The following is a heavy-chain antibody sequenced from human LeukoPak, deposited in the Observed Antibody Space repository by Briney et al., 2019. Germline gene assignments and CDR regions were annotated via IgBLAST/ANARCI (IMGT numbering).Heavy chain of an antibody. V-gene: IGHV3-30*18. D-gene: IGHD2-2*01. Sequence: GGSLRLSCAASGFTFSSYGMHWVRQAPGKGLEWVAVISYDGSNKYYADSVKGRFTISRDNSKNTLYLQMNSLRAEDMAVYYCAKAGIYCSSTSCYAGYFDYWGQGTLVTVSS. J-gene: IGHJ4*02. CDR3: AKAGIYCSSTSCYAGYFDY. CDR2: ISYDGSNK. CDR1: GFTFSSYG.